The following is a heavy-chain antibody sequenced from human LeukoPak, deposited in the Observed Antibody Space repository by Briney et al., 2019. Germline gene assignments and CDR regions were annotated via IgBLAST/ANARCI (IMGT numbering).Heavy chain of an antibody. D-gene: IGHD3-9*01. CDR3: ARGADFDWLFDAY. CDR2: INTNTGNP. J-gene: IGHJ4*02. Sequence: ASVKVSCKASGYTCTSYAMNWVRQAPGQGLELMGWINTNTGNPTYAQGFTGRFVFSLDTSVSTAYLQISSLKAEDTAVYYCARGADFDWLFDAYWGRGTLVTVSS. V-gene: IGHV7-4-1*02. CDR1: GYTCTSYA.